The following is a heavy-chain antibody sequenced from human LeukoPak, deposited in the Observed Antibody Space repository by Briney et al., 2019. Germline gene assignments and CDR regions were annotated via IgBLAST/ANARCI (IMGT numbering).Heavy chain of an antibody. CDR2: IYYSGNT. CDR3: ARHSNGYFDY. Sequence: SGTLSLTCAVSGGSISSRNWWHWVRQPPGKGLEWIGSIYYSGNTYFNPSLKSRVTISVDTSKNQFALKLSSVTAADTAFYCCARHSNGYFDYWGQGTLVTVSS. J-gene: IGHJ4*02. D-gene: IGHD3-22*01. V-gene: IGHV4-39*01. CDR1: GGSISSRNW.